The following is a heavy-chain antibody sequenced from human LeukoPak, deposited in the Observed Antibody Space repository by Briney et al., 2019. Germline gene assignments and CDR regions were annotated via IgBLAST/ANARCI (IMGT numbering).Heavy chain of an antibody. D-gene: IGHD2-2*01. V-gene: IGHV5-51*01. CDR2: IYPGDSDT. Sequence: GESLKISCKGSGYSFTSYWIGWVRQMPGKGLEWMGIIYPGDSDTGYSPSFQGQVTISADKSISTAYLQWSSLKASDTAMYYCARHAFASYCSSTSCSYYYYYYMDVWGKGTTVTVSS. CDR3: ARHAFASYCSSTSCSYYYYYYMDV. J-gene: IGHJ6*03. CDR1: GYSFTSYW.